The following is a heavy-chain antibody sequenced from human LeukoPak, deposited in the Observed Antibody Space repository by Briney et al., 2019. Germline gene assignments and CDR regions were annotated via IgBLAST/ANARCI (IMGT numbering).Heavy chain of an antibody. D-gene: IGHD3-16*02. CDR3: AKTLYGFLPLIDY. V-gene: IGHV3-30*18. Sequence: PGGSLRLSCAASGFTSSSYGMHWVRQAPGKGLEWVAVISYDGSNKYYADSVKGRFTISRDNSKNTLYLQMNSLRAEDTAVYYCAKTLYGFLPLIDYWGQGTLVTVSS. CDR2: ISYDGSNK. J-gene: IGHJ4*02. CDR1: GFTSSSYG.